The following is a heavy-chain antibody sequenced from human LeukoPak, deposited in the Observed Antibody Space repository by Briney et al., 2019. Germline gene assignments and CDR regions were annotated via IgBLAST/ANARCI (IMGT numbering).Heavy chain of an antibody. D-gene: IGHD3-16*01. CDR3: ANWGGTESIGIIWYGPLDY. Sequence: GGSLRLSCAASGLSFSSYWMTWVRQAPGKGLEWVANIKEDGSAKSYVDSVKGRFTISRDNAKNSLYLQMNSLRVEDTGVYYCANWGGTESIGIIWYGPLDYWGQGTQVAVSS. CDR2: IKEDGSAK. J-gene: IGHJ4*02. CDR1: GLSFSSYW. V-gene: IGHV3-7*03.